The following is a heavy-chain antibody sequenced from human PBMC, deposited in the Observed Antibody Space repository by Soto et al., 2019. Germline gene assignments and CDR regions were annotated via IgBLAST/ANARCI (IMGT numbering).Heavy chain of an antibody. J-gene: IGHJ5*02. CDR3: ARQNKTVTKNWFDL. CDR1: GGSISSSSYY. D-gene: IGHD4-17*01. Sequence: QLQLQESGPGLVKPSETLSLTCTVSGGSISSSSYYWGWIRQPPGKGLEWIGSIYYSGSTYYNPSLKSRVTISVDTSKNQFSLKLSSVTAADTAVYYCARQNKTVTKNWFDLWGQGTLVTVSS. V-gene: IGHV4-39*01. CDR2: IYYSGST.